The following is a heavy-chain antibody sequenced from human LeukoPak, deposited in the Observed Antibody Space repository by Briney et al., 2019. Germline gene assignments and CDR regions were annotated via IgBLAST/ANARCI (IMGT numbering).Heavy chain of an antibody. D-gene: IGHD3-9*01. CDR2: IWYDGNNK. Sequence: GGSLRLSCAASGFTFSSYGMHWVRQAPGKGLEWVAVIWYDGNNKYYADSVKGHFTISRDNSKNTLYLQMNSLRAEDTAVYYCARSTSSEYAIYHFDYWGQGILVTVSS. J-gene: IGHJ4*02. V-gene: IGHV3-33*01. CDR3: ARSTSSEYAIYHFDY. CDR1: GFTFSSYG.